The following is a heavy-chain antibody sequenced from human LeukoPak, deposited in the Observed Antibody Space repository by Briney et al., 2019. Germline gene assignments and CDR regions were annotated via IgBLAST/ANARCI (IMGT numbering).Heavy chain of an antibody. CDR2: INHSGST. D-gene: IGHD6-13*01. CDR3: ARDARYSSIWLYYYYYYMDV. CDR1: GGSFSGYY. Sequence: SETLSLTCAVYGGSFSGYYWSWIRQPPGKGLEWIGEINHSGSTNYNPSLKSRVTISVDTSKNQFSLKLSSVTAADTAVYYCARDARYSSIWLYYYYYYMDVWGKGTTVTVSS. J-gene: IGHJ6*03. V-gene: IGHV4-34*01.